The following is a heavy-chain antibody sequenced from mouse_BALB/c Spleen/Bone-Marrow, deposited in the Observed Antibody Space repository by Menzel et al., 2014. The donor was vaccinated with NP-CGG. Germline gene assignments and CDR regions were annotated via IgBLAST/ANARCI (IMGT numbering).Heavy chain of an antibody. V-gene: IGHV1S34*01. J-gene: IGHJ4*01. CDR2: ISCYNGAT. Sequence: LVKTGASVKISCKASGYSFTGYYMHWVKQSHGKSLEWIGYISCYNGATSYNQKFKGMATFTVDTSSSTAYMQFNSLTSEDSAVYYCARTEYYRYDGAMDYWGQGTSVTVSS. CDR3: ARTEYYRYDGAMDY. D-gene: IGHD2-14*01. CDR1: GYSFTGYY.